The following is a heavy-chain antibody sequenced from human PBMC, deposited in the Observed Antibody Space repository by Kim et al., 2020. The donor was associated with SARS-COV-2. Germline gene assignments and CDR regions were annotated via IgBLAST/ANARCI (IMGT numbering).Heavy chain of an antibody. D-gene: IGHD3-16*01. CDR3: ARDRDLHYALDI. J-gene: IGHJ3*02. CDR2: MNGDGSTT. CDR1: GFTFSYFY. Sequence: GGSLRLSCAASGFTFSYFYMHWVRQVPGKGLVWVARMNGDGSTTNYADSVKGRFTISRDNAENTLSLQMNSLRADDTAVYYCARDRDLHYALDIWGHGAMVTVSS. V-gene: IGHV3-74*01.